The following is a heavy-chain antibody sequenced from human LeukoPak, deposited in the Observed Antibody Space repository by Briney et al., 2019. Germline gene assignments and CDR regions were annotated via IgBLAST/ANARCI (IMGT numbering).Heavy chain of an antibody. Sequence: SQTLSPTCAISGDSVSSNSAAWNWIRQSPSRGLEWLGGTYYRSKWYNDYAVSVKSRITINPDTSKNQFSLQLNSVTPEDTAVYYCARSGGNSGNFDYWGQGTLVTVSS. CDR2: TYYRSKWYN. D-gene: IGHD4-23*01. J-gene: IGHJ4*02. CDR3: ARSGGNSGNFDY. CDR1: GDSVSSNSAA. V-gene: IGHV6-1*01.